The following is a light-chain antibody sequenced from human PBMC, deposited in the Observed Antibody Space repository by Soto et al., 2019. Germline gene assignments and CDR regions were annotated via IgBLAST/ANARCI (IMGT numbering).Light chain of an antibody. CDR1: QSVSRY. CDR3: QQRSNWPIT. Sequence: EIVLTQCPAPLSLSPVERATISCRASQSVSRYLALYQQKPGQAPRLLIYDASNRATGIPARFSGSGSGTACTTTIRSLEPEDFAVYYCQQRSNWPITFGQGTRLEIK. V-gene: IGKV3-11*01. J-gene: IGKJ5*01. CDR2: DAS.